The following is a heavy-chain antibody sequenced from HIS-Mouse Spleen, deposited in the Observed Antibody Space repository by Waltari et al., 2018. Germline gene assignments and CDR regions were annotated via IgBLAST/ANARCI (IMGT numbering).Heavy chain of an antibody. V-gene: IGHV4-39*07. CDR3: AREIPYSSSWYDWYFDL. CDR1: GGSTSSSRYS. CDR2: IYYSGGT. J-gene: IGHJ2*01. D-gene: IGHD6-13*01. Sequence: QLQLQESGPGLVKPSETLSLTCTVSGGSTSSSRYSWGWIRQPPGKGLEWIGSIYYSGGTYYNPSLKSRVTISVDTSKNQFSLKLSSVTAADTAVYYCAREIPYSSSWYDWYFDLWGRGTLVTVSS.